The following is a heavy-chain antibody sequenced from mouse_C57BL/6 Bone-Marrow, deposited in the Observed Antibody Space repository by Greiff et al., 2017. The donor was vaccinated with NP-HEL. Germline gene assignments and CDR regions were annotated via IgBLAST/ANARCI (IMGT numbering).Heavy chain of an antibody. V-gene: IGHV3-8*01. J-gene: IGHJ1*03. D-gene: IGHD1-1*01. CDR2: ISYSGST. CDR1: GYSITSDY. Sequence: DVKLQESGPGLAKPSPTLSLTCSVTGYSITSDYWNWIRKFPGNKLEYMGYISYSGSTYYNPSLKSRISITRDTSKNQYYLQLNSVTTEDTATYYCARDYGSSSSYWYFDVWGTGTTVTVSS. CDR3: ARDYGSSSSYWYFDV.